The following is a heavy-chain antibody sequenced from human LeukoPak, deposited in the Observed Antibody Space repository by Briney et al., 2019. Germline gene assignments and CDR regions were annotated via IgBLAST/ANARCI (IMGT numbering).Heavy chain of an antibody. D-gene: IGHD6-13*01. CDR3: AKVGGGPSSWYDY. CDR1: GFTFDDYA. V-gene: IGHV3-9*01. Sequence: GGSLRLSCAASGFTFDDYAMHWVRQAPGKGLEWVSGITWNSGNIGYADSVKGRFAVSRDNAKNSLCLQMNSLRAEDTALYYCAKVGGGPSSWYDYWGQGTLVTVSS. CDR2: ITWNSGNI. J-gene: IGHJ4*02.